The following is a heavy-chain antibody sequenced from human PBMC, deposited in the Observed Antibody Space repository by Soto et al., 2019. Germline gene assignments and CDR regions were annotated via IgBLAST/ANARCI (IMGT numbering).Heavy chain of an antibody. V-gene: IGHV3-23*01. Sequence: GSLRLSCAASGFTFNSYAMSWVRQAPGKGLEWVSSISGSGGSTYYADSVNGRFAISRDNSKNTLFLQMNSLRAEDTAVYYCAKDRGNYYFYGMDVWGHGTTVTVSS. CDR3: AKDRGNYYFYGMDV. J-gene: IGHJ6*02. CDR1: GFTFNSYA. CDR2: ISGSGGST.